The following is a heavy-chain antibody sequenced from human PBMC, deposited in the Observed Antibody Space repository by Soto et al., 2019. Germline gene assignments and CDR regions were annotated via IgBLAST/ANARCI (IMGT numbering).Heavy chain of an antibody. V-gene: IGHV1-69*01. J-gene: IGHJ6*02. Sequence: QVQLVQSGAEVKKPGSSVKVSCKASGGTFSSYAISWVRQAPGQGLEWMGGIIPIFGTANYAQKFQGRVTITADESTSTAYRELSSLRSEDTAVYYCARDENWNDSSLSVMGMDVWGQGTTVTVSS. CDR1: GGTFSSYA. CDR3: ARDENWNDSSLSVMGMDV. D-gene: IGHD1-1*01. CDR2: IIPIFGTA.